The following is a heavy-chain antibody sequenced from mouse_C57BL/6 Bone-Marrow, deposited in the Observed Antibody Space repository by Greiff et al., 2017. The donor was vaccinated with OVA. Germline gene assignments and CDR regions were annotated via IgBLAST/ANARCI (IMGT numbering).Heavy chain of an antibody. CDR1: GFTFTDYY. J-gene: IGHJ2*01. V-gene: IGHV7-3*01. CDR2: IRNKANGYTT. Sequence: EVQLVESGGGLVQPGGSLSLSCAASGFTFTDYYMSWVRQPPGKALEWLGFIRNKANGYTTEYSASVKGRFTISRDNSQSILYLQMNALRAEDSATYYCARLNYYGSSYDYWGQGTTLTVSS. CDR3: ARLNYYGSSYDY. D-gene: IGHD1-1*01.